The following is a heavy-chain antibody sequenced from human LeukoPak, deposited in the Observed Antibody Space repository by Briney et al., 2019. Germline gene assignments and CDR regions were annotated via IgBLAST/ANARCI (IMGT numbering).Heavy chain of an antibody. CDR3: VRERDRGIEVADDFDY. J-gene: IGHJ4*02. Sequence: GGSLRLSCAASGFTFSMYSMAWVRQAPGKGLEWVSVINDRGGYIQDADSVKGRFAISRDNSQNTLFLQMNSLRAEDTAVYYCVRERDRGIEVADDFDYWGQGTLVTVSS. D-gene: IGHD6-19*01. CDR1: GFTFSMYS. V-gene: IGHV3-23*01. CDR2: INDRGGYI.